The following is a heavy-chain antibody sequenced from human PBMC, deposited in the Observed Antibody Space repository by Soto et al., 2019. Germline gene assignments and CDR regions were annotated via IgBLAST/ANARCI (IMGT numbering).Heavy chain of an antibody. V-gene: IGHV4-34*01. CDR2: INHSGST. CDR1: GGSFSGYY. J-gene: IGHJ6*03. CDR3: ARQAFVVVPAAMFAYYYYMDV. D-gene: IGHD2-2*01. Sequence: ETLSLTCAVYGGSFSGYYWSWIRQPPGKGLEWIGEINHSGSTNYSPSLKSRVTISVDTSKNQFSLKLSSVTAADTAVYYCARQAFVVVPAAMFAYYYYMDVWGKGTTVTVSS.